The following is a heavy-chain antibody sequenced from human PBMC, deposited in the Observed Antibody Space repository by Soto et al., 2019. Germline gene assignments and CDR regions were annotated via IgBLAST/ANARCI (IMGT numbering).Heavy chain of an antibody. D-gene: IGHD2-2*01. CDR1: GYTFTAYH. V-gene: IGHV1-2*02. J-gene: IGHJ6*02. CDR2: ISPNNGDS. CDR3: TRDVGYCSGTSCHNYFAFNV. Sequence: ASVKVSCKASGYTFTAYHIHWVRLAPGQGLEWMAWISPNNGDSKYAQKFQDRVTVTRDTSISTAYMEMSRLRYDDTALYYCTRDVGYCSGTSCHNYFAFNVWGQGTTVTVSS.